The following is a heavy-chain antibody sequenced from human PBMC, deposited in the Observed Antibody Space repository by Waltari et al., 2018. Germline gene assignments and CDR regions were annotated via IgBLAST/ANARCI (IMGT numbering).Heavy chain of an antibody. Sequence: QVQLVQSGAEVKKPGASVKVSCKASGYTFTSYAMHWVRQAPGQRLEWMGWINAGKGNTKYSQKFQGRVTITRDTSASTAYMELSSLRSEDTAVYYCARMGIQLWFLGWGQGTLVTVSS. CDR3: ARMGIQLWFLG. CDR1: GYTFTSYA. D-gene: IGHD5-18*01. V-gene: IGHV1-3*01. CDR2: INAGKGNT. J-gene: IGHJ4*02.